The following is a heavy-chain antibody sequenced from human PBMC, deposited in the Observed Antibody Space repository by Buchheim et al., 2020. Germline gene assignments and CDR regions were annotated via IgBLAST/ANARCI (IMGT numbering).Heavy chain of an antibody. CDR2: INLNSGGT. CDR1: GYTFTGYY. CDR3: ARGGYYYDSSGYKNWFDP. V-gene: IGHV1-2*04. Sequence: QVQLVQSGAEVKKPGASVKVSCKASGYTFTGYYMHWVRQAPGQGLEWMGWINLNSGGTNYAQKFQGWVTMIRDPSISTAYMELSRLRSDDTAVYYCARGGYYYDSSGYKNWFDPWGQGTL. J-gene: IGHJ5*02. D-gene: IGHD3-22*01.